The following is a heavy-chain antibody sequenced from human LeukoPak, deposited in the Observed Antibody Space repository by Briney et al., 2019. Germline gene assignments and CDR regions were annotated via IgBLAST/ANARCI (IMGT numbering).Heavy chain of an antibody. Sequence: GASVKVSCKASGYTFTSYGISWVRQAPGQGLEWMGWISAYNGNTNYAQKLQGRVTMTTDTSTSTAYMELRSLRSDDTAVYYCARDLYDSSGYPCGDYWCQGTLVTVSS. CDR1: GYTFTSYG. D-gene: IGHD3-22*01. V-gene: IGHV1-18*01. J-gene: IGHJ4*02. CDR2: ISAYNGNT. CDR3: ARDLYDSSGYPCGDY.